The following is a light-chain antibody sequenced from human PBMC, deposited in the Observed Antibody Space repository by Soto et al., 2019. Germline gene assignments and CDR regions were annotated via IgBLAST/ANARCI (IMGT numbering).Light chain of an antibody. V-gene: IGKV3-15*01. J-gene: IGKJ1*01. Sequence: EIVMTQSAATLSVSPGERATLSCRASQSVSSNLAWYQQKPGQAPRLLIYGTSTRATGIPARFSGSGSGTEFTLTISSLQPEDVATYYCQKYNSAPWTFGQGTKVDIK. CDR2: GTS. CDR1: QSVSSN. CDR3: QKYNSAPWT.